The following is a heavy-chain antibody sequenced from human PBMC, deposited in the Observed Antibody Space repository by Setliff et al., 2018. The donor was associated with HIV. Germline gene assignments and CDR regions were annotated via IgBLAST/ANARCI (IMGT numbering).Heavy chain of an antibody. CDR2: IKSKTDGGTT. J-gene: IGHJ4*02. Sequence: GGSLRLSCAASGFTFSNAWMSWVRQAPGKGLEWVGRIKSKTDGGTTDYAAPVKGRFTISRDNSKNMPYLQMDSLRAEDTAVYYCAKGAGFYGDYTFDHWGQGRQVTVSS. CDR3: AKGAGFYGDYTFDH. V-gene: IGHV3-15*01. D-gene: IGHD4-17*01. CDR1: GFTFSNAW.